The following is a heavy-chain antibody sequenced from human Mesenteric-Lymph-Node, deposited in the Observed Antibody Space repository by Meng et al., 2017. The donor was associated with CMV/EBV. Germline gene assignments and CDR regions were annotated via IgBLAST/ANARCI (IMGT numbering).Heavy chain of an antibody. CDR3: ARDRCVGSSWFCNYFDY. J-gene: IGHJ4*02. Sequence: FTFSSYDMHWVRQAPGKGLEWVAVMSFDGSKKYYADSVKGRFTISRDNSKNSLYLQMNSLRAEDTAVYYCARDRCVGSSWFCNYFDYWGQGTLVTVSS. CDR2: MSFDGSKK. D-gene: IGHD6-13*01. CDR1: FTFSSYD. V-gene: IGHV3-30*04.